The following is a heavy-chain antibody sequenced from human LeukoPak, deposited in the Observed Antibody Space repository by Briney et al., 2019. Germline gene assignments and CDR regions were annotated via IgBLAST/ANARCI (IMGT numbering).Heavy chain of an antibody. CDR1: GFTFSSYA. Sequence: GGPLRLSCAASGFTFSSYAMSWVRQAPGKGLEWVSAISGSGGSTYYADSVKGRFTISRDNSKNTLYLQMNSLRAEDTAVYYCAKVESDTAMVTGLYFFDYWGQGTLVTVSS. J-gene: IGHJ4*02. CDR2: ISGSGGST. V-gene: IGHV3-23*01. D-gene: IGHD5-18*01. CDR3: AKVESDTAMVTGLYFFDY.